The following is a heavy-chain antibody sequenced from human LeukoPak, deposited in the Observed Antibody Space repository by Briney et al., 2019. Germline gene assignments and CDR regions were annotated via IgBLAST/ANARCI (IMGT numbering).Heavy chain of an antibody. Sequence: GGSLRLSCAASGFTFNEYGMSWVRQAPGKGLEWVSGINWNGGRTGYADSMKGRFTISRDNAKNSLYLQMNSLRAEDTAVYYCAELGITMIGGVWGKGTTVTISS. D-gene: IGHD3-10*02. V-gene: IGHV3-20*04. J-gene: IGHJ6*04. CDR1: GFTFNEYG. CDR2: INWNGGRT. CDR3: AELGITMIGGV.